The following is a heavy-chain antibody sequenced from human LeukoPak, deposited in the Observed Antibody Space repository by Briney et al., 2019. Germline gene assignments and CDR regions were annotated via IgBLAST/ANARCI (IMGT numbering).Heavy chain of an antibody. D-gene: IGHD6-19*01. CDR1: GYTFTGYV. CDR3: ARDVSIIAVAPKY. Sequence: ASVKVSCKASGYTFTGYVISGVRKPPGQGLEWMGWISAYNGNTNYAQKLQGRVTMTTDTSTSTAYMELRSLRSDDTAVYYCARDVSIIAVAPKYWGQGTLVTVSS. J-gene: IGHJ4*02. CDR2: ISAYNGNT. V-gene: IGHV1-18*01.